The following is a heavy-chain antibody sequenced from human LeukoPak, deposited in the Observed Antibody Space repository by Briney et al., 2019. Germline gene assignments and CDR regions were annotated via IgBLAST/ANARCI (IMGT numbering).Heavy chain of an antibody. Sequence: GGSLTLSCEASGFTFSGNWMSWVRQAPGKGLEWVASINPDGSQKLYVDSVKGRFTISRDNTKSSLYLQMNSLGAEDTAMYYCAKLLGTATTYDSWGQGTRVPVSS. CDR2: INPDGSQK. CDR3: AKLLGTATTYDS. D-gene: IGHD5-24*01. V-gene: IGHV3-7*01. J-gene: IGHJ4*02. CDR1: GFTFSGNW.